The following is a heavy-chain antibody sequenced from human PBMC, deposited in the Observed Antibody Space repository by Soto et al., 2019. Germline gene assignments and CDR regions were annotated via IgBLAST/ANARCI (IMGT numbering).Heavy chain of an antibody. Sequence: EVQLVESGGGVVQPGGSLRLSCAASGFTFSHYWMHWGRRLPGQGLTWVSRMNEDGSHTSYADFVKGRFTTSRDNARNTLFLQMNSLSAEDTAIYYCARDVTPARTPGDDFDHGGQCTLLTVSS. J-gene: IGHJ4*02. V-gene: IGHV3-74*01. CDR2: MNEDGSHT. CDR3: ARDVTPARTPGDDFDH. D-gene: IGHD2-15*01. CDR1: GFTFSHYW.